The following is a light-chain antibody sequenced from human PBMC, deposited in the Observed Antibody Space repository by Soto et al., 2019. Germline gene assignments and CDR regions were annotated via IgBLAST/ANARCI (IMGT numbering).Light chain of an antibody. J-gene: IGKJ3*01. Sequence: DIQMTQSPSTLSASVGDRVTITCRASQSISNWLAWYQQKPGKAPKLLNYDASSLESGVPSRFSGSGSGTEFNLTISSLQPDDFASYYCQQYNSYLFTFGPGTKVDVK. V-gene: IGKV1-5*01. CDR1: QSISNW. CDR2: DAS. CDR3: QQYNSYLFT.